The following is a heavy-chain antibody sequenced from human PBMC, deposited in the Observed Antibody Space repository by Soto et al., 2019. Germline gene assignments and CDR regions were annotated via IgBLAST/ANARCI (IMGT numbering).Heavy chain of an antibody. D-gene: IGHD2-15*01. CDR1: GFTFDDYG. CDR2: ISWNSAGI. CDR3: VRDLLHIVGESY. V-gene: IGHV3-9*01. J-gene: IGHJ4*02. Sequence: SLRLSCAASGFTFDDYGMHWVRQAPGKGLEWVSGISWNSAGIGYADSVKGRFTISRDNARNSLYLQMNSLRVEDTALYYCVRDLLHIVGESYWGQGALVNVSS.